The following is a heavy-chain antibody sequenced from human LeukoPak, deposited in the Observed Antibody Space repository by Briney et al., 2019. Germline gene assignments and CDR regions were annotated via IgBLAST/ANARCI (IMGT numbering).Heavy chain of an antibody. J-gene: IGHJ3*02. Sequence: EGSLRLSCAASGFTFSSYSMNWVRQAPGKGLEWVSYITGGSYTIYYAHSVRGRFTISRDNAKNSLYLQMNSLRVEDTAVYYCARDGDEYSYGYGDAFDIWGQGTMVTVSS. CDR3: ARDGDEYSYGYGDAFDI. D-gene: IGHD5-18*01. V-gene: IGHV3-48*01. CDR1: GFTFSSYS. CDR2: ITGGSYTI.